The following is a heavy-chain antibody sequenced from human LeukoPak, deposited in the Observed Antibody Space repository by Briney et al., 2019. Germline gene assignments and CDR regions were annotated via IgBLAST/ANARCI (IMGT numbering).Heavy chain of an antibody. CDR3: ARVTQKLERIAVARTSEWRANWYFDL. V-gene: IGHV4-59*12. J-gene: IGHJ2*01. CDR2: IYYSGST. D-gene: IGHD6-19*01. Sequence: SETLSLTCTVSAGSISSYYWSWIRQPPGKGLEWIGYIYYSGSTNYNPSLKRRVTMSVDTSQNQFFLKVNSVTAADTAVYYCARVTQKLERIAVARTSEWRANWYFDLWGRGTLVTVSS. CDR1: AGSISSYY.